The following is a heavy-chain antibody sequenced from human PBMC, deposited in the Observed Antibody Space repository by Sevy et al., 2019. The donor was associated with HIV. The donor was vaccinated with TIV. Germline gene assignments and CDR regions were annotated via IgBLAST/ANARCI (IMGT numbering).Heavy chain of an antibody. Sequence: GGSLRLSCAASGFNFNNYAMSWVRQAPGKGLEWVSAISGSGGSAYYAGSVKGRFTISRDNSKNTLYLQLNSLRAEDTAVYYCAKDPSQFFGFGWVDVWGQGTTVTVSS. CDR2: ISGSGGSA. CDR1: GFNFNNYA. J-gene: IGHJ6*02. V-gene: IGHV3-23*01. CDR3: AKDPSQFFGFGWVDV. D-gene: IGHD3-3*01.